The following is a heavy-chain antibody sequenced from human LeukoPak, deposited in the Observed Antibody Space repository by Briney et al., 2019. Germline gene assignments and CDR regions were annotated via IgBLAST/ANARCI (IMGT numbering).Heavy chain of an antibody. D-gene: IGHD1-26*01. CDR1: GFTFSTYN. CDR3: ARDVGASAPDAFDI. CDR2: ISSSSNYI. V-gene: IGHV3-21*01. J-gene: IGHJ3*02. Sequence: GGSLRLXCAASGFTFSTYNMNWVRQAPGKELEWVSSISSSSNYIYYADSVKGRFTISRDNAKNSLYLQMNSLRAEDTDVYYCARDVGASAPDAFDIWGQGTMVTVSS.